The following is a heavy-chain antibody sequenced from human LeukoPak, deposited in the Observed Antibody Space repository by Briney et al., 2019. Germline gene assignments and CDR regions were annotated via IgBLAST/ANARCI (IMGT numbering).Heavy chain of an antibody. J-gene: IGHJ3*02. Sequence: GASVKVSCKASGGTFSSYAISWVRQAPGQGLEWMGWINPNSGGTNYAQKFQGRVTMTRDTSISTAYMELSRLRSDDTAVYYCARDLYYYDSSGYPGGYIWGQGTMVTVSS. CDR2: INPNSGGT. CDR1: GGTFSSYA. CDR3: ARDLYYYDSSGYPGGYI. V-gene: IGHV1-2*02. D-gene: IGHD3-22*01.